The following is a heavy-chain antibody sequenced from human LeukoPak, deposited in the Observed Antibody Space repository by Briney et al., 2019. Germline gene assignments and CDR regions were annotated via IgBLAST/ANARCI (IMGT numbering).Heavy chain of an antibody. V-gene: IGHV1-2*06. CDR2: INPNSGGT. CDR1: GYTFTGYY. D-gene: IGHD2-2*02. Sequence: GASVKVSCKASGYTFTGYYMHWVRQAPGQGLEWMGRINPNSGGTNHAQKFQGRVTMTRDTSISTAYMELSRLRSDDTAVYYCARDTGYCSSTSCYSWFDPWGQGTLVTVSS. CDR3: ARDTGYCSSTSCYSWFDP. J-gene: IGHJ5*02.